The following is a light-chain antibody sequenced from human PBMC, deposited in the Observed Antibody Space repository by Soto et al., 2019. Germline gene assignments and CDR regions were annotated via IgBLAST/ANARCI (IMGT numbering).Light chain of an antibody. CDR2: HVS. CDR1: SSDIGGFNY. CDR3: SSYPSSSTPYV. Sequence: TAPVSASPGKSITISCTGTSSDIGGFNYVSWYQQHPGKAPKLMIYHVSNRPSGVSNRFSGSKSGNTASLTISGLQAEDEADSYCSSYPSSSTPYVFGTGTKVTVL. J-gene: IGLJ1*01. V-gene: IGLV2-14*01.